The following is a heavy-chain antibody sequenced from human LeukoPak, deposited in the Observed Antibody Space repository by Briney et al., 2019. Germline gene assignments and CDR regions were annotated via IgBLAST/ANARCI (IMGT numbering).Heavy chain of an antibody. D-gene: IGHD5-24*01. J-gene: IGHJ4*02. CDR2: IYHTGST. Sequence: SETLSLTCTVSGASISTYYWSWVRQPPGKRLEWLGYIYHTGSTDSNPSLKSRVTISVDTSKNQFSLKMSSVTAADTAVYYCVRGRDGYSNWGQGTLVTVSS. CDR1: GASISTYY. V-gene: IGHV4-59*01. CDR3: VRGRDGYSN.